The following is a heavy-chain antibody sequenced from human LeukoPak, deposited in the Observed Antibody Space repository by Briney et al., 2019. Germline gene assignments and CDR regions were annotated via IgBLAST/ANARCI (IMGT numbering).Heavy chain of an antibody. J-gene: IGHJ4*02. V-gene: IGHV3-53*01. CDR1: GFTVSSNY. Sequence: QSGGSLRLSCAASGFTVSSNYMSWVRQAPGKGLEWVSVIYGGGTTYYADSVKGRFTISRDNSRNTLYLQMNNLRAEDTAVYYCAKDSRHLSSTRGGLKESRGGFSDYWGQGTLVTVSS. CDR3: AKDSRHLSSTRGGLKESRGGFSDY. D-gene: IGHD6-13*01. CDR2: IYGGGTT.